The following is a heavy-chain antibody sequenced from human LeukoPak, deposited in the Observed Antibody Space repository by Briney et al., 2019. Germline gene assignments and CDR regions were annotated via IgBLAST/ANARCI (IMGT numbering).Heavy chain of an antibody. D-gene: IGHD5-12*01. CDR3: ARDRYGGYAFDY. Sequence: PSETLSLTCAVYGGSFSGYYWSWIRQPPGKGLEWIGEISHSGSTNYNPSLKSRVTMSVDTSKNQFSLKLSSVTAADAAVYYCARDRYGGYAFDYWGQGTLVTVSS. V-gene: IGHV4-34*01. CDR1: GGSFSGYY. J-gene: IGHJ4*02. CDR2: ISHSGST.